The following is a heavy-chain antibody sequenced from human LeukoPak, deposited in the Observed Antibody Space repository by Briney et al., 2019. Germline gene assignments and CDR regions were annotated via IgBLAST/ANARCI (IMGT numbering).Heavy chain of an antibody. CDR3: ARPGITIFGVVNFYFDY. CDR2: ISYDGSNK. Sequence: GRSLRLSCAASGFTFSSYGMHWVRQAPGKGLEWVAVISYDGSNKYYADSVKGRFTISRDNSKNTLYLQMNSLRAEDTAVYYCARPGITIFGVVNFYFDYWGQGTLATVSS. D-gene: IGHD3-3*01. V-gene: IGHV3-30*03. CDR1: GFTFSSYG. J-gene: IGHJ4*02.